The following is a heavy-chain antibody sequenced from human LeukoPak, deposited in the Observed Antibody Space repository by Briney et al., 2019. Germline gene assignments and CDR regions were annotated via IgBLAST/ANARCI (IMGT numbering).Heavy chain of an antibody. CDR3: ARGSIVGATFDYFDY. D-gene: IGHD1-26*01. Sequence: ASVKVSCKTSGYTFTEYYIHWVRQAPGHGLEWMGWVNPHSGGTNYAQKFQGRVTMTRDTSISTAYMDLSRLRSDDTAVYYCARGSIVGATFDYFDYWGQGTLVTVSS. CDR2: VNPHSGGT. J-gene: IGHJ4*02. CDR1: GYTFTEYY. V-gene: IGHV1-2*02.